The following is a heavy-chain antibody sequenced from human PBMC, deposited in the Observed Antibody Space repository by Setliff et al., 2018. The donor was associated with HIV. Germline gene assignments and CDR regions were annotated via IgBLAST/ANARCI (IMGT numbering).Heavy chain of an antibody. J-gene: IGHJ3*02. V-gene: IGHV1-69*15. CDR3: AVDPGGDGYPSGYAFDI. D-gene: IGHD3-16*01. Sequence: VQVSCKSSGGTFSTYAISWVRLAPGQGLEWMGTIIPLFGTPNYAQKFQGSVTIIADESTATAYMDLSSLRSEDTALYYCAVDPGGDGYPSGYAFDIWGQGTMVTVS. CDR2: IIPLFGTP. CDR1: GGTFSTYA.